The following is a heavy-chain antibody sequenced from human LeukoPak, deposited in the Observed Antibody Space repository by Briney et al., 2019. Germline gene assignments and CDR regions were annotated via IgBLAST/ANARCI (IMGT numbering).Heavy chain of an antibody. CDR3: ARVSYYYDSSGYYPSFFDY. CDR1: GGSISSHY. V-gene: IGHV3-53*01. CDR2: IYSGGST. D-gene: IGHD3-22*01. J-gene: IGHJ4*02. Sequence: ETLSPTCTVSGGSISSHYWSWIRQTPGKGLEWVSVIYSGGSTYYADSVKGRFTISRDNSKNTLYLQMNSLRAEDTAVYYCARVSYYYDSSGYYPSFFDYWGQGTLVTVSS.